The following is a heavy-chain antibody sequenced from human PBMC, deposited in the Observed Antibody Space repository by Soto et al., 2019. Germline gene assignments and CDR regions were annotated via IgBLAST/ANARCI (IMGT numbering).Heavy chain of an antibody. CDR3: ARGLWFGERTTDGTLGDF. D-gene: IGHD3-10*01. CDR2: INDGNGNT. CDR1: GYPFTPYA. Sequence: QVQLVQSGAEVKKPGASVKLSCKASGYPFTPYAIHWVRQAPGQRLEWMGWINDGNGNTKYSQKFKDRVTITRDTSTSTANMELSSLGSEDTAVYFCARGLWFGERTTDGTLGDFWGQGTLVTVSS. V-gene: IGHV1-3*01. J-gene: IGHJ4*02.